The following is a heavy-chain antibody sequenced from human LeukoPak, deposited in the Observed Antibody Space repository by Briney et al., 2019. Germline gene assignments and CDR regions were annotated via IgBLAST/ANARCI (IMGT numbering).Heavy chain of an antibody. CDR3: AKNWYSSGWYRLYYYYMDV. V-gene: IGHV3-23*01. CDR2: ISGSGGST. CDR1: GFTFSSYA. Sequence: GGSLRLXCAASGFTFSSYAMSWVRQAPGKGLEWVSAISGSGGSTYYADSVKGRFTISRDNSKSTLYLQMNSLRAEDTAVYYCAKNWYSSGWYRLYYYYMDVWGKGTTVTVSS. D-gene: IGHD6-19*01. J-gene: IGHJ6*03.